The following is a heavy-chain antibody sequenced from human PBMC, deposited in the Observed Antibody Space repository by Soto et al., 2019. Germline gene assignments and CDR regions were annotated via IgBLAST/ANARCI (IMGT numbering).Heavy chain of an antibody. CDR2: ISGSGGST. CDR3: AKAPDCSGGSCYSSYYYYGMDV. CDR1: GFTFSSYA. D-gene: IGHD2-15*01. V-gene: IGHV3-23*01. J-gene: IGHJ6*02. Sequence: GGSLRLSCAASGFTFSSYAMSWVRQAPGKGLEWVSAISGSGGSTYYADSVKGRFTISRDNSKNTLYLQMNSLRAEDTAVYYCAKAPDCSGGSCYSSYYYYGMDVWAQGTTVTVSS.